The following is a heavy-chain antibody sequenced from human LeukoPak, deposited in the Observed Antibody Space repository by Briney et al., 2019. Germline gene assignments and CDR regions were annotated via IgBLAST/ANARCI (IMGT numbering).Heavy chain of an antibody. CDR2: IKHDGSEK. J-gene: IGHJ5*02. Sequence: PGGSLRLSCAASGFTFSSYGMHWVRQAPGKGLEWVANIKHDGSEKNYVDSVKGRFTISRDNAKNTVYLEMNSLSVEDTATYYCIRDFRSADLWGQGTLVTVTS. V-gene: IGHV3-7*01. CDR3: IRDFRSADL. CDR1: GFTFSSYG.